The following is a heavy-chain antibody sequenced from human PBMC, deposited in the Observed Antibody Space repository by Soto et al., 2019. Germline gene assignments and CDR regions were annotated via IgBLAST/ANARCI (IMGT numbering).Heavy chain of an antibody. D-gene: IGHD6-19*01. V-gene: IGHV3-7*01. CDR2: IKLDGSEK. J-gene: IGHJ4*01. CDR3: ARVAYGNGWIFDY. CDR1: GFTFSNYW. Sequence: LRLSCAASGFTFSNYWMSWVRQAPGKGLEWVANIKLDGSEKYYVDSVKGRFTLSRDNAKNSLQLQMSSLRAEDTAIYFCARVAYGNGWIFDYWGQGTLVTVSS.